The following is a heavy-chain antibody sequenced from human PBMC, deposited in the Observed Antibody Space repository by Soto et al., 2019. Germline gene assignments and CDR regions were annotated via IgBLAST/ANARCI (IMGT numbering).Heavy chain of an antibody. CDR1: GFTFSSYG. CDR3: AKLGSSSWSPHYYFDY. D-gene: IGHD2-2*01. V-gene: IGHV3-23*01. Sequence: GVSVGLSCAASGFTFSSYGMLWVRQAPGKGLEWVSAITDSGSDTYYVDSVKGRFTISRDNSKNTLYLQMNSLRAEDTAVYYCAKLGSSSWSPHYYFDYWGQGTLVTVSS. J-gene: IGHJ4*02. CDR2: ITDSGSDT.